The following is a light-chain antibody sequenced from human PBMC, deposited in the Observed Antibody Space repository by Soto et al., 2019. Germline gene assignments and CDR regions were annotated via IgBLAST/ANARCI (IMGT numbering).Light chain of an antibody. J-gene: IGKJ4*02. Sequence: DIQMTQSPSSLSASVGDRVTITCRASQGISNFLAWYQQKPGKVPKLLIYAASTLQSGVPSRFSGSGSGTDFTMTISSMQPEDVATYDFYKYHSAPTLTFGGGTKVEIK. CDR1: QGISNF. CDR2: AAS. V-gene: IGKV1-27*01. CDR3: YKYHSAPTLT.